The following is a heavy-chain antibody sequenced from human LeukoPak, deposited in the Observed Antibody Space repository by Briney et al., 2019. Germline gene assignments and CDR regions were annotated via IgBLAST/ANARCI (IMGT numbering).Heavy chain of an antibody. CDR3: ARAYFDWLWIPAI. V-gene: IGHV3-74*01. CDR1: GFTFSTYW. CDR2: INSDGSRT. Sequence: PGGSLRLSCAASGFTFSTYWMHWVRQAPGKGLVWVSRINSDGSRTTYADSVKGRFTISRDNAKNTLYLQMNSLRVEDTAVYYCARAYFDWLWIPAIWGQGTLVTVSS. J-gene: IGHJ4*02. D-gene: IGHD3-9*01.